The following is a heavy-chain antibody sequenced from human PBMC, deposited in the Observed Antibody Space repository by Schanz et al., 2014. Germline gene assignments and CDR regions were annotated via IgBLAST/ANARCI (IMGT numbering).Heavy chain of an antibody. D-gene: IGHD5-12*01. J-gene: IGHJ5*02. CDR1: GFTFSNHG. Sequence: QVHLVESGGGVVQPGRSLRLSCAASGFTFSNHGMHWVRQSPGKGLEWVAVISYDGNNEDYADSVKGRFTISRDNPKKTLYLQMNSLRAEDTPVYYCARGPLGTSPWGQGTLVTVSA. CDR3: ARGPLGTSP. V-gene: IGHV3-33*05. CDR2: ISYDGNNE.